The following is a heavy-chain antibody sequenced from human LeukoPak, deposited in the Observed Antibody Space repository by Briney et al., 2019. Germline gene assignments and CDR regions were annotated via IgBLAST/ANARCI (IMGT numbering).Heavy chain of an antibody. V-gene: IGHV3-48*03. CDR3: ARDCGREGFDY. Sequence: GGSLRLPCAASGFTFSSYEMNWVRQAPGKGLEWVSYISSSGSTIYYADSVKGRFTISRDNAKNSLYLQVNSLRAEDTAVYYCARDCGREGFDYWGQGTLVTVSS. J-gene: IGHJ4*02. CDR2: ISSSGSTI. CDR1: GFTFSSYE.